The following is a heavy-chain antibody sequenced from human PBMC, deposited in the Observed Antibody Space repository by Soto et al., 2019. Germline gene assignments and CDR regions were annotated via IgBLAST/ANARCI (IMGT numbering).Heavy chain of an antibody. J-gene: IGHJ6*02. CDR3: ARQGFGPLHGLVDV. CDR1: GGSISSYY. CDR2: VHHSWGS. D-gene: IGHD3-10*01. V-gene: IGHV4-59*08. Sequence: QVQLQESGPGLVKPSETLSLSCTVSGGSISSYYWSWFRQSPGKRMEWIGYVHHSWGSSYNPSLQSRVAISLDTSKSQSTLKVTSVTATVTAVYYCARQGFGPLHGLVDVWGQGTTVTVSS.